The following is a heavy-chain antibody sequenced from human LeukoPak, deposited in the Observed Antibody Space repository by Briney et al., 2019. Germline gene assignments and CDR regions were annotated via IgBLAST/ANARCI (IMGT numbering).Heavy chain of an antibody. V-gene: IGHV1-69*04. CDR2: IIPILGIA. J-gene: IGHJ6*02. D-gene: IGHD1-26*01. CDR3: AKWERAQGGYYYYGMDV. Sequence: GASVKVSCKASGGTFSSYAISWVRQAPGQGLEWMGRIIPILGIANYAQKFQGRVTITADKSTSTAYMELSSLRSEDTAVYYCAKWERAQGGYYYYGMDVWGQGTTVTVSS. CDR1: GGTFSSYA.